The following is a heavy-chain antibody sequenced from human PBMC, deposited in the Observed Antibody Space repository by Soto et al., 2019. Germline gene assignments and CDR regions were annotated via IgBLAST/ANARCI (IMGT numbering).Heavy chain of an antibody. CDR1: GYNFSSYW. CDR3: ARRRAVACIYYFDY. J-gene: IGHJ4*02. CDR2: IYPVNSNN. Sequence: GESLKISCKGSGYNFSSYWIAWVRQLPGKGLEWMGIIYPVNSNNRNSPSFQGQVAFSVDKSINTAYLQWSNLKASDTAMYYCARRRAVACIYYFDYWGQGTLVTVSS. V-gene: IGHV5-51*01. D-gene: IGHD6-19*01.